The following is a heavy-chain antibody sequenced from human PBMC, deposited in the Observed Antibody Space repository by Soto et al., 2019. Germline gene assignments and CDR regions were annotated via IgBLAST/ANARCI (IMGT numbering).Heavy chain of an antibody. CDR3: TRISLVGATGGRYFDY. CDR1: GFIFSDHY. V-gene: IGHV3-72*01. J-gene: IGHJ4*02. D-gene: IGHD1-26*01. Sequence: VQLVESGGGLVQPGGSLRLSCAASGFIFSDHYMDWVRPAPGKGLEWVGRIKNKANSYTTEYAASVKGRFTISRDDSKNSLYLQMNSLKTEDTAVYYCTRISLVGATGGRYFDYWGQGTLLTVSS. CDR2: IKNKANSYTT.